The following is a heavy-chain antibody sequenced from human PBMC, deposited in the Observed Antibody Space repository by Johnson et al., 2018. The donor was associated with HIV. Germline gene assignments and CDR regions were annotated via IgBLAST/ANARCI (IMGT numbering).Heavy chain of an antibody. V-gene: IGHV3-20*04. CDR1: GFTFHDYG. J-gene: IGHJ3*01. Sequence: VQLVESGGGVVRPGGSLRLSCAASGFTFHDYGMSWVRQAPGKGLEWVSGINWHGGSTSYADSVKGRFTISRDNSKNTLYLQMHSLRAGDTAVYYCARENQDAFDVWGQGTMVTVS. CDR2: INWHGGST. CDR3: ARENQDAFDV.